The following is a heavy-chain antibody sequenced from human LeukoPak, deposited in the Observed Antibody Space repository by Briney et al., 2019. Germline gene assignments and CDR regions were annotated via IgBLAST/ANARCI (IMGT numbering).Heavy chain of an antibody. V-gene: IGHV3-64*02. CDR1: GFTFSTFA. J-gene: IGHJ6*03. CDR2: ISGNGGIT. Sequence: GGSLRLSCAASGFTFSTFAIHWARQAPGKGLESVSAISGNGGITYYADSVKGRFTISRDNSKNTLYLQMGSLRAEDMAVYYCARGYSTLPSYYYYMDVWGKGTTVTVSS. D-gene: IGHD4-11*01. CDR3: ARGYSTLPSYYYYMDV.